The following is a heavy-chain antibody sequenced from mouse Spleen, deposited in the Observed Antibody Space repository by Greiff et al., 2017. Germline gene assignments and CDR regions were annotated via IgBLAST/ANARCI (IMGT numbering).Heavy chain of an antibody. CDR1: GYTFTSYW. CDR2: IDPSDSYT. CDR3: ARSLTAQAHY. V-gene: IGHV1-59*01. Sequence: QVQLQQPGAELVRPGTSVKLSCKASGYTFTSYWMHWVKQRPGQGLEWIGVIDPSDSYTNYNQKFKGKATLTVDTSSSTAYMQLSSLTSEDSAVYYCARSLTAQAHYWGQGTTLTVSS. J-gene: IGHJ2*01. D-gene: IGHD3-2*02.